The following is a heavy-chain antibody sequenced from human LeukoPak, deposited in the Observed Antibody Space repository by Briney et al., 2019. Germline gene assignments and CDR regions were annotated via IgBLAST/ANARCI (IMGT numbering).Heavy chain of an antibody. J-gene: IGHJ4*02. V-gene: IGHV3-30*02. D-gene: IGHD4-11*01. CDR2: IRYDGSNK. CDR1: GFTFSSYG. CDR3: STNDYSNYEEFDC. Sequence: GGSLRLSCAASGFTFSSYGMHWVRQAPGKGLEWVAFIRYDGSNKYYADSVKGRFTISRDNSKNTLYLQMNSLRAEDTAVYYCSTNDYSNYEEFDCWGQGTLVTVSS.